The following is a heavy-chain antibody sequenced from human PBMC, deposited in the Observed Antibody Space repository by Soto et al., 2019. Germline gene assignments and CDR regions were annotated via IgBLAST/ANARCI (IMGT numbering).Heavy chain of an antibody. CDR3: ARGRTLITGTSLDY. J-gene: IGHJ4*02. CDR1: GGSFSGYY. Sequence: SETLSLTCAVYGGSFSGYYWTWIRQPPGKGLEWIGEINHSGSTNYKPSLRSRVTISVDTSKNQLSLKVSSVTAADTAVYYCARGRTLITGTSLDYWGQGTLVTVSS. D-gene: IGHD1-20*01. V-gene: IGHV4-34*01. CDR2: INHSGST.